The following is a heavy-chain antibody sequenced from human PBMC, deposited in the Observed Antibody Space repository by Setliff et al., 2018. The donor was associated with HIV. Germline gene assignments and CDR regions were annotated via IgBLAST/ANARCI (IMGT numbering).Heavy chain of an antibody. J-gene: IGHJ6*02. V-gene: IGHV1-46*01. D-gene: IGHD6-19*01. Sequence: ASVKVSCKASGYTFTSYYMHWVRQAPGQGLEWMGIINPSGGSTSYAQKFQGRVTMTRDTSTSTVYMELSSLRSEDTAVYYCARDRLLYWYSSGWPYYYYGMDVWGQGTTVTVSS. CDR2: INPSGGST. CDR1: GYTFTSYY. CDR3: ARDRLLYWYSSGWPYYYYGMDV.